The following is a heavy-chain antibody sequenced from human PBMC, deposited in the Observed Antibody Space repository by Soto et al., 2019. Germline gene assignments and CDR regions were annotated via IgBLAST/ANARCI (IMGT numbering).Heavy chain of an antibody. CDR1: GYTFTSYY. CDR2: INPSGGST. V-gene: IGHV1-46*01. CDR3: ARDPRTGTNGNYGMDV. Sequence: ASVKVSCKASGYTFTSYYMHWVRQAPGQGLEWMGIINPSGGSTSYAQKFQGRVTMTRDTSTSTVYMELSSLRSEDTAVYYCARDPRTGTNGNYGMDVWGQGTTVTVSS. J-gene: IGHJ6*02. D-gene: IGHD1-7*01.